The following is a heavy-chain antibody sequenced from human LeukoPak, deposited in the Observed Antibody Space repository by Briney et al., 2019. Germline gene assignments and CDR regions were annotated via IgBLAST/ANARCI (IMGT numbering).Heavy chain of an antibody. J-gene: IGHJ6*02. Sequence: SETLSLTCAVYGGSFSGYYWSWIRQPPGKGLGWIGEINHSGSTNYNPSLKSRVTISVDTSKNQFSLKLSSVTAADTAVYYCARGRGKGSSWYHPNYYYYGMDVWGQGTTVTVSS. CDR1: GGSFSGYY. D-gene: IGHD6-13*01. CDR2: INHSGST. V-gene: IGHV4-34*01. CDR3: ARGRGKGSSWYHPNYYYYGMDV.